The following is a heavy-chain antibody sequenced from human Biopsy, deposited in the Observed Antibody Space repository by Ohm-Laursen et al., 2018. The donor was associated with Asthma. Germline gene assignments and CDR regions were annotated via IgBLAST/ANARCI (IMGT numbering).Heavy chain of an antibody. CDR3: ARERAGVLGSYNGMDV. CDR2: GGSYYDGGLK. D-gene: IGHD2-8*01. V-gene: IGHV3-30-3*01. Sequence: SLRLSCSASGFTFRSYAMHWVRQAPGKGLEWVAVGGSYYDGGLKYYADSVNGRFTVSRDDSKNTLYLQMNSVRPDDTAVYFCARERAGVLGSYNGMDVWGPGTTVTVSS. CDR1: GFTFRSYA. J-gene: IGHJ6*02.